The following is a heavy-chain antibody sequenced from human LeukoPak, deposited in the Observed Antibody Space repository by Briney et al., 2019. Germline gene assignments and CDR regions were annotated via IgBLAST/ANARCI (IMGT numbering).Heavy chain of an antibody. J-gene: IGHJ4*02. D-gene: IGHD5-12*01. Sequence: ASVKVSCKASGYTFTSYGISWVRQAPEQGLEWMGWISAYNGNTNYAQKLQGRVTMTTDTSTSTAYMELRSLRSDDTAVYYCARDRQVHTSVDSVEYWGQGALVTVSS. CDR2: ISAYNGNT. CDR1: GYTFTSYG. V-gene: IGHV1-18*01. CDR3: ARDRQVHTSVDSVEY.